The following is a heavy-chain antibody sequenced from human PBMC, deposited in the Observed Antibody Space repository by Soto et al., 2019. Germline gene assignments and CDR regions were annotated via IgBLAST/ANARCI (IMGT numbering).Heavy chain of an antibody. Sequence: VSVKVSCKASGYTFKSYDVMWVRKAPGQGLEWMGCISGNNGKADYAENFQGRVIMTTETSTATASMDLRGLRSDDTAVYYCARKGYIAHFAMYXWGQGTTVTVS. CDR2: ISGNNGKA. J-gene: IGHJ6*02. CDR3: ARKGYIAHFAMYX. CDR1: GYTFKSYD. V-gene: IGHV1-18*04. D-gene: IGHD3-3*02.